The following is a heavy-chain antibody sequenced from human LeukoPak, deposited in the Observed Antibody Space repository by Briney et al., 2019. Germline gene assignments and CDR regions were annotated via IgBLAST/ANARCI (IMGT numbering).Heavy chain of an antibody. V-gene: IGHV4-31*03. CDR1: GGSISSGGYY. Sequence: SETLSLTCTVSGGSISSGGYYWSWLRQHPGKGLEWIGYIYYSGSTYYNPSLKSRVTISVDTSKNQFSLKLSSVTAADTAVYYCARDTGIAAAGRALDAFDIWGQGTMVTVSS. D-gene: IGHD6-13*01. CDR2: IYYSGST. CDR3: ARDTGIAAAGRALDAFDI. J-gene: IGHJ3*02.